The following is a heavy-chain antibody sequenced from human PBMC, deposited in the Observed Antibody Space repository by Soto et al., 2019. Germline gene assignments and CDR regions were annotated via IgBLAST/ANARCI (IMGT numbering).Heavy chain of an antibody. CDR2: INAGSGNT. D-gene: IGHD3-10*01. CDR3: SLTYYFDY. J-gene: IGHJ4*02. Sequence: SVKVSCKASGFTFTSSAVQWVRQARGQSLEWMGWINAGSGNTKYAQKFQERVTITRDISASTAYMELSSLRSEDTAVYYCSLTYYFDYWGQGTLVTVSS. CDR1: GFTFTSSA. V-gene: IGHV1-58*01.